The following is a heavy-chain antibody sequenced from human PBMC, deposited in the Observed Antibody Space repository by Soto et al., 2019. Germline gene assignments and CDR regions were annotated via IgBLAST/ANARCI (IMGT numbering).Heavy chain of an antibody. V-gene: IGHV3-15*01. CDR2: IKSKTDGGTT. CDR3: TTDPRMTTVTTTDDY. CDR1: RFTFSNAW. Sequence: EGSLRLSCAASRFTFSNAWMSWVRQAPGKGLEWVGRIKSKTDGGTTDYAAPVKGRFTISRDDSKNTLYLQMNSLKTEDTAVYYCTTDPRMTTVTTTDDYWGQGTLVTVSS. J-gene: IGHJ4*02. D-gene: IGHD4-4*01.